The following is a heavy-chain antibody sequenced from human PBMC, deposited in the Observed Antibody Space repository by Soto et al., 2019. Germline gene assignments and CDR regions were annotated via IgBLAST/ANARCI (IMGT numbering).Heavy chain of an antibody. CDR3: ARRYKAAQNAFDI. CDR2: IYYSGST. J-gene: IGHJ3*02. D-gene: IGHD6-6*01. Sequence: VQLVESGGGLIQPGGSLRLSCAASGFTVSSNYMSWVRQAPGKGLEWIGSIYYSGSTYYNPSLKSRVTISVDTPKNQFSLKLSSVTAADTAVYYCARRYKAAQNAFDIWGQGTMVTVSS. CDR1: GFTVSSNY. V-gene: IGHV4-59*05.